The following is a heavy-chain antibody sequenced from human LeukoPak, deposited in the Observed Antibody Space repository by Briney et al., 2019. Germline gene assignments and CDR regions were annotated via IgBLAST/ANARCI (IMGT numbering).Heavy chain of an antibody. Sequence: ASVKVSCKASGYTFTSYGISWVRQAPGQGLEWMGWISAYNGNTNYAQKLQGRVTMTTDTSTSTAYLELRSLRSDDTAVYYCAREPLRFLEWSSPNYYYGMDVWGQGTTVTVSS. CDR1: GYTFTSYG. V-gene: IGHV1-18*01. CDR3: AREPLRFLEWSSPNYYYGMDV. J-gene: IGHJ6*02. CDR2: ISAYNGNT. D-gene: IGHD3-3*01.